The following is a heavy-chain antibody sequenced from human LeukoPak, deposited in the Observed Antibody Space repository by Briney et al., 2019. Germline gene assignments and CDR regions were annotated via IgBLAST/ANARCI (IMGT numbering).Heavy chain of an antibody. CDR3: ARRLAAAGSDGFDP. J-gene: IGHJ5*02. CDR1: GGSISSYY. D-gene: IGHD6-13*01. V-gene: IGHV4-59*01. CDR2: IYYSGST. Sequence: VKPSETLSLTCTFSGGSISSYYWSWIRQPPGKGLEWIGYIYYSGSTNYNPSLKSRVTISVDTSKNQFSLKLSSVTAADTAVYYCARRLAAAGSDGFDPWGQGTLVTVPP.